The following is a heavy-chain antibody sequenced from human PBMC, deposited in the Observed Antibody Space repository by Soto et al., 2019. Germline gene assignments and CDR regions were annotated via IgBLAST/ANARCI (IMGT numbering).Heavy chain of an antibody. D-gene: IGHD2-2*01. CDR1: GGTFSNYA. V-gene: IGHV1-69*12. J-gene: IGHJ5*02. Sequence: QVQLVQSGAEVKKPGSSVKVSCKASGGTFSNYAISWVRQAPGQGLEWMGGIIPMFGSANYAQKFQGRVTITADESTSTAYMELSSLRSEDTAVYYCARGGDIVLLPTDISWFDPWGQGTLVTVSS. CDR3: ARGGDIVLLPTDISWFDP. CDR2: IIPMFGSA.